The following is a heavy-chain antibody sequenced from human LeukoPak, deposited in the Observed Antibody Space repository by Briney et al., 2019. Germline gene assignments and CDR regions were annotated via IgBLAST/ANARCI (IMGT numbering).Heavy chain of an antibody. CDR3: ARHPAGDYGELPFDY. V-gene: IGHV4-59*08. Sequence: SHTLSLTYNVSGDSISSYYWRWIRQPPGKGLEWIGYIYYSGSNIYNPSLKSRVTISVDTCKNQFCLKLSSVTAADTAVYYCARHPAGDYGELPFDYWGQGTLVTVSS. CDR1: GDSISSYY. CDR2: IYYSGSN. J-gene: IGHJ4*02. D-gene: IGHD4-17*01.